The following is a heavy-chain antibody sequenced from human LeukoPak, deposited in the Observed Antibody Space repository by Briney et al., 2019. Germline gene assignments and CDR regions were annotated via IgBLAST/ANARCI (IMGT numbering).Heavy chain of an antibody. CDR3: AKARYSSSWYSPFDY. D-gene: IGHD6-13*01. J-gene: IGHJ4*02. Sequence: PGGSLRLSCAASGFTFDDYAMHWVRQAPGKGLEWVSGISWNSGSIGYADSVKGRFTISRDNAKNSLYLQMNSLRAEDTALYYCAKARYSSSWYSPFDYWGQGTLVTVSS. CDR1: GFTFDDYA. V-gene: IGHV3-9*01. CDR2: ISWNSGSI.